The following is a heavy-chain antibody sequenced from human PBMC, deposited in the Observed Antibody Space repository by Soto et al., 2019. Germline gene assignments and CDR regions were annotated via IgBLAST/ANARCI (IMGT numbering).Heavy chain of an antibody. J-gene: IGHJ4*02. CDR3: EREYAYIIDS. CDR1: GGSMTNYY. V-gene: IGHV4-59*01. D-gene: IGHD4-4*01. Sequence: QVQLQESGPGLAKPSETLSLTCTVSGGSMTNYYWSWIRQSPGKGLEWIGYIYYTGITNYNPSLKSRVAMSIDTSKNQFSLKLSSVTSADTAIYYCEREYAYIIDSWGQGAVATVSA. CDR2: IYYTGIT.